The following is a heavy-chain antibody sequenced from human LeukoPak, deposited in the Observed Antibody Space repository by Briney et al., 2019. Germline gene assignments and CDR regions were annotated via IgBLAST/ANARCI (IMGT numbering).Heavy chain of an antibody. V-gene: IGHV3-23*01. CDR2: ISGGGSGT. CDR1: GFTFDSYA. D-gene: IGHD6-13*01. CDR3: AEDQVIAAAANSDY. J-gene: IGHJ4*02. Sequence: PGGSLRLSCAASGFTFDSYAMSWVRQAPGKGLEWVSAISGGGSGTYYADSVKGRFTISRDNSKNTLYLQMNSLRAEDTAVYYCAEDQVIAAAANSDYWGQGTLVTVSS.